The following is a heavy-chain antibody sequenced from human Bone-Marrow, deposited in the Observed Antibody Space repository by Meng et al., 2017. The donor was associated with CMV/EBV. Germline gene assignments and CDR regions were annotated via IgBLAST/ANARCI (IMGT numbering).Heavy chain of an antibody. Sequence: GGSLRLSCAASGFTVSSDYMSWVRQAPGKGLEWVSRINSDGSSTSYADSVKGRFTISRDNAKNTLYLQMNSLRAEDTAVYYCARGNYDFWSGYDYYYYGMDVWGQGTTVTVSS. CDR3: ARGNYDFWSGYDYYYYGMDV. V-gene: IGHV3-74*01. CDR1: GFTVSSDY. CDR2: INSDGSST. J-gene: IGHJ6*02. D-gene: IGHD3-3*01.